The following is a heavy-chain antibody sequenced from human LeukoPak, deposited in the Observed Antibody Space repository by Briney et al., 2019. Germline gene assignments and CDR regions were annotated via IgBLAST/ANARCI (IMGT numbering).Heavy chain of an antibody. Sequence: GGSLRLSCAASGFTFSSYAMSWVRQAPGKGLEWVSAISGSGGSTYYADSVKGRFTISRDNSKNTLYLQMNSLRAEDTAVYYCARSPTPYYYDSSGYYPDYWGQGTLVTVSS. V-gene: IGHV3-23*01. CDR1: GFTFSSYA. D-gene: IGHD3-22*01. CDR2: ISGSGGST. J-gene: IGHJ4*02. CDR3: ARSPTPYYYDSSGYYPDY.